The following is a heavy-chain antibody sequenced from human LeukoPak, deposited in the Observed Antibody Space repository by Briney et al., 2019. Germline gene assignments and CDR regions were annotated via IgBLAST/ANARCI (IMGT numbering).Heavy chain of an antibody. J-gene: IGHJ4*02. D-gene: IGHD1-26*01. CDR2: IIPIFGTA. CDR1: GGTFSSYA. Sequence: ASVKVSCKASGGTFSSYAISWVRQAPGQGLEWMGGIIPIFGTANYAQKFQGRVTITADESTSTAYMELSSLRSEDTAVYYCARDHEEYVSGSYSFDYWGQGTLVTVSS. CDR3: ARDHEEYVSGSYSFDY. V-gene: IGHV1-69*13.